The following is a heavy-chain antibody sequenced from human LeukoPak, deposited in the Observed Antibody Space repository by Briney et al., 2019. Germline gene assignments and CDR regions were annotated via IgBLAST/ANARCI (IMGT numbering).Heavy chain of an antibody. Sequence: PGGSLRLSCAASGFTFSSYAMSWVRQAPGKGLEWVSAISGSGGSTYYADSVKGRFTISRDNSKNTLYLQMNSLRAEDTAVYYCAKDRYAGYYYDSSGYCFDYWGQGTLVTVSS. V-gene: IGHV3-23*01. CDR1: GFTFSSYA. J-gene: IGHJ4*02. CDR3: AKDRYAGYYYDSSGYCFDY. D-gene: IGHD3-22*01. CDR2: ISGSGGST.